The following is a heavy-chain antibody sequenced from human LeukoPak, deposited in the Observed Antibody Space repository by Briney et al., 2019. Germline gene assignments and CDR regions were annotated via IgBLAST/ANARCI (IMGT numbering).Heavy chain of an antibody. D-gene: IGHD2-2*01. Sequence: ASVKVSCKTSGYTFTAYYMHWVRQAPGQGLEWLGVINPSGGGTSYAPKFQGRVTMTRDTSTSTVYMELSSLRSEDTAVYYCARDPNKSRTQYQVLLVRWFDPWGQGTLVTVSP. CDR1: GYTFTAYY. V-gene: IGHV1-46*01. CDR3: ARDPNKSRTQYQVLLVRWFDP. J-gene: IGHJ5*02. CDR2: INPSGGGT.